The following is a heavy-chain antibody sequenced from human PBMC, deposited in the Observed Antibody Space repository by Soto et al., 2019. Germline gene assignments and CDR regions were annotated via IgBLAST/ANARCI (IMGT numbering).Heavy chain of an antibody. J-gene: IGHJ6*03. CDR1: GYTFTSYD. CDR3: ARGIAAAGYYYYYMDV. D-gene: IGHD6-13*01. CDR2: MNPNSGNT. Sequence: QVQLVQSGAEVKKPGASVKVSCKASGYTFTSYDINWVRQATGQGLEWMGWMNPNSGNTGYAQKFQGRVTMTRNTSISTAYMELSSLRSEDTAVYYCARGIAAAGYYYYYMDVWGKGTTVTVSS. V-gene: IGHV1-8*01.